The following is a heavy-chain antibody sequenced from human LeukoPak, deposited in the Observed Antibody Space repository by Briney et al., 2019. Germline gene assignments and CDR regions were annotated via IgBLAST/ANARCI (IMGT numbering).Heavy chain of an antibody. Sequence: PGGSLRLSCAASGFTFSSYGMHWVRQAPGKGLEWVAVIWYDGSNKYYADSVKGRFTISRDNSKNTLYLQMNSLRAEDTAVYYCARAGFYSGSYPDYWGQGTLVTVSS. J-gene: IGHJ4*02. CDR2: IWYDGSNK. CDR3: ARAGFYSGSYPDY. D-gene: IGHD1-26*01. V-gene: IGHV3-33*01. CDR1: GFTFSSYG.